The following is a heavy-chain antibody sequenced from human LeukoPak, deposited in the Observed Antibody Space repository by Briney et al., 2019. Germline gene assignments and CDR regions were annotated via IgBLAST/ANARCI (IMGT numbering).Heavy chain of an antibody. CDR2: IYSGGLT. D-gene: IGHD3-22*01. V-gene: IGHV3-66*01. CDR3: ARESNSGYYLSY. CDR1: GFTVSSNY. Sequence: GGSLRLSCAASGFTVSSNYMSWVRQAPGKGLEWASVIYSGGLTYYADSVKGRFTISRDNPKNTLYLQMNSLRAEDTAVYYCARESNSGYYLSYWGQGTLVTVSS. J-gene: IGHJ4*02.